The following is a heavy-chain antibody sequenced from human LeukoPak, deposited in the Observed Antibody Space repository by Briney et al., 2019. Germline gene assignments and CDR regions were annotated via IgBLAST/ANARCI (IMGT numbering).Heavy chain of an antibody. CDR1: GFTFSDYY. V-gene: IGHV3-21*01. CDR2: ISSSSSYI. J-gene: IGHJ2*01. Sequence: GGSLRLSCAASGFTFSDYYMNWVRQAPGKGLEWVSSISSSSSYIYYADSVKGRFTISRDNSKNTLYLQMNSPRADDTAVYYCARRWYFDLWGRGTLVTVSS. CDR3: ARRWYFDL.